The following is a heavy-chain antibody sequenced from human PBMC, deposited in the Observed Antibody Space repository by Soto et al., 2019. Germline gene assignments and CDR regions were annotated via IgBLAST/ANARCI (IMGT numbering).Heavy chain of an antibody. CDR3: ARELYSSSPYYYYGMDV. J-gene: IGHJ6*02. CDR2: INPNSGGT. V-gene: IGHV1-2*04. Sequence: ASVKVSCKASGYTFTGYYMHWVRQAPGQGLEWMGWINPNSGGTNYAQKFQGWVTMTRDTSISTAYMELSWLRSDDTAVYYCARELYSSSPYYYYGMDVWGQGTTVTVSS. CDR1: GYTFTGYY. D-gene: IGHD6-6*01.